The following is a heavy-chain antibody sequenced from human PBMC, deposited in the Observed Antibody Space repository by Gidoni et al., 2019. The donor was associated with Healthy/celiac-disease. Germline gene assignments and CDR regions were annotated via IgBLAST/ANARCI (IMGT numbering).Heavy chain of an antibody. Sequence: QVQLQESGPGLVKPSETLSLTCTVSGGSVSTGDSYWSWLRQPPGKGLEWIGYIYSSGSTNYNPSLKSRVTILVDMSKNQFSLKLSSVTAADTAVYYCARDTPVVNGFDVWGQGTTVTVSS. D-gene: IGHD2-21*01. CDR3: ARDTPVVNGFDV. CDR2: IYSSGST. CDR1: GGSVSTGDSY. J-gene: IGHJ6*02. V-gene: IGHV4-61*08.